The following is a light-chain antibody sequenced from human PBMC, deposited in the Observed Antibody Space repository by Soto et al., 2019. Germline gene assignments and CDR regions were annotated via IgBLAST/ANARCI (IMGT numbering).Light chain of an antibody. V-gene: IGLV2-14*03. CDR2: DVS. CDR1: SSDVGGYNY. J-gene: IGLJ2*01. CDR3: TSYTSSSTRGV. Sequence: QSALTQPASVSGSPGQSITISCTGTSSDVGGYNYVSWYQQHPGKAPKLMIYDVSSRPSGVSNRFSGSKSGNTASLTISGLQADDEAAYYCTSYTSSSTRGVFGGGTKVTVL.